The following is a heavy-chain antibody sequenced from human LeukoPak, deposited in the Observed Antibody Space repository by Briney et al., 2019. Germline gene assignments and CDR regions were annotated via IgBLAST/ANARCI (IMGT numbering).Heavy chain of an antibody. CDR3: AREDRRAVTTDPLAY. D-gene: IGHD4-17*01. CDR2: IYYNGGT. CDR1: DGSISSSSYY. J-gene: IGHJ4*02. V-gene: IGHV4-39*07. Sequence: SETLSLTCTVSDGSISSSSYYWGWIRQPPGKGLEWIGTIYYNGGTYYNPSLKSRVTISIDTSKNQFSLKLTSVTAADTAVYYCAREDRRAVTTDPLAYWGRGTLVTVSS.